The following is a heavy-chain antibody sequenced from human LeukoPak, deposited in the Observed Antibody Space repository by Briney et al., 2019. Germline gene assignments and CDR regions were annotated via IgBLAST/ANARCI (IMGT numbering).Heavy chain of an antibody. CDR3: AKIAVAYFDY. CDR2: IYSGGAT. Sequence: GGSLRLSCAASGFTVSSSNMGWVRQAPGKGLEWVSVIYSGGATYYPDSVKGRFIIFRDLSKNTLFLQMNDLRAEDTAVYYCAKIAVAYFDYWGQGTLVTVSS. CDR1: GFTVSSSN. V-gene: IGHV3-66*01. J-gene: IGHJ4*02. D-gene: IGHD6-19*01.